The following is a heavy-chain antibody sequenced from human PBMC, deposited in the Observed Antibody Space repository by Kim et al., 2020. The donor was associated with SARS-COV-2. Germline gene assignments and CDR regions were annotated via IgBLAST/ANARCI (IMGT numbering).Heavy chain of an antibody. V-gene: IGHV3-49*04. CDR2: IRSKAYGGTT. CDR1: GFTFGDYA. J-gene: IGHJ4*02. D-gene: IGHD6-13*01. CDR3: TREPLSSSWYDNLFYFDY. Sequence: GGSLRLSCTASGFTFGDYAMSWVRQAPGQGLEWVGFIRSKAYGGTTEYAASVKGRFTISRDDSKSIAYLQMNSLKTEDTAVYYCTREPLSSSWYDNLFYFDYWGQGTLVTVSS.